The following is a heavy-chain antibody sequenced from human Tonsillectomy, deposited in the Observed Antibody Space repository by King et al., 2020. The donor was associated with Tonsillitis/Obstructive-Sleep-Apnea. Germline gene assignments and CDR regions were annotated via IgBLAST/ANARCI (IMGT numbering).Heavy chain of an antibody. Sequence: QLQESGPGLVKPSETLSLTCSVSGDSIRSYYWSWIRPPPGKGLEWIGYVFYSGSTNYNPSLKSRVTISVDTSKSQFSLKLSSVTAADTAVYYCARDVTYNDFWSGFNWFDPWGQGTLVTVSS. D-gene: IGHD3-3*01. V-gene: IGHV4-59*01. CDR2: VFYSGST. J-gene: IGHJ5*02. CDR3: ARDVTYNDFWSGFNWFDP. CDR1: GDSIRSYY.